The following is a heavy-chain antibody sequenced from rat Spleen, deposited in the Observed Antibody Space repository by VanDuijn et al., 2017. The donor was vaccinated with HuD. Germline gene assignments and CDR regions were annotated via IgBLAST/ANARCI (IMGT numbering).Heavy chain of an antibody. CDR2: ISPSGGST. Sequence: EVQMVESGGGLVKPGRSLKLSCAASGFTFSNYYMAWVRQAPTKGLEWVASISPSGGSTYYPDSVKGRFTISRDNAKSTLYLQMDSLRSEDTATYYCATAGSGYGVYNWFAYWGQGTLVTVSS. J-gene: IGHJ3*01. V-gene: IGHV5-27*01. CDR1: GFTFSNYY. CDR3: ATAGSGYGVYNWFAY. D-gene: IGHD4-3*01.